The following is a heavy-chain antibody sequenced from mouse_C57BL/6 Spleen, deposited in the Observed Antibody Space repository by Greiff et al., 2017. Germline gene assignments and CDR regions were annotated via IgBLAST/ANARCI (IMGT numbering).Heavy chain of an antibody. CDR2: ISYDGSN. J-gene: IGHJ2*01. D-gene: IGHD2-1*01. CDR1: GYSITSGYY. Sequence: EVKLLESGPGLVKPSQSLSLTCSVTGYSITSGYYWNWIRQFPGNKLEWMGYISYDGSNNYNPSLKNRISITRDTSKNQFFLKLYSLTTEDTATYYWARVYYGNSFDYWGQGTPLTVSS. CDR3: ARVYYGNSFDY. V-gene: IGHV3-6*01.